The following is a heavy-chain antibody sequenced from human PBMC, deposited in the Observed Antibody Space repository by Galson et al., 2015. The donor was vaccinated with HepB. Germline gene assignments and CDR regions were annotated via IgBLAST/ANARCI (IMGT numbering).Heavy chain of an antibody. V-gene: IGHV3-23*01. CDR1: GFSFSSYA. CDR2: LSVSGGST. J-gene: IGHJ4*02. D-gene: IGHD6-13*01. Sequence: SLRLSCAASGFSFSSYAMTWVRQAPGKGLEWVSALSVSGGSTYYADSVKGRFTISRDNSKNTLYLQRNSLRAEDTALYYCAKPLSSWSFDYWGQGTLVTVSS. CDR3: AKPLSSWSFDY.